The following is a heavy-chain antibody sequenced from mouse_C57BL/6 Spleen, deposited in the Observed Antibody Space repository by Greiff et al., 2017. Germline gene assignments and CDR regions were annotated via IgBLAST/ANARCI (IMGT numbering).Heavy chain of an antibody. Sequence: DVKLQESGAELVRPGASVKLSCTASGFNIKDDYMHWVKQRPEQGLEWIGWIDPENGATEYASKFQGKATITADTSSNTAYLQRSSLTSEDTAVYYCTTNDGQYYFDYWGQGTTLTVSS. CDR3: TTNDGQYYFDY. CDR2: IDPENGAT. J-gene: IGHJ2*01. V-gene: IGHV14-4*01. D-gene: IGHD1-1*01. CDR1: GFNIKDDY.